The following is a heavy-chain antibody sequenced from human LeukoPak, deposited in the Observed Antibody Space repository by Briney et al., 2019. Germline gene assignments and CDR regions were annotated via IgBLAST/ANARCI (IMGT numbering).Heavy chain of an antibody. CDR1: GFTFSSYG. Sequence: GRSLRLSCAASGFTFSSYGMHWVRQAPGKGLEWVAVISYDGSNKYYADSVKGRFTISRDNSKNTLYLQMNSLRAEDTAVYYCAKDRGGWGNWYFDLWGRGTLVTVSS. D-gene: IGHD6-19*01. CDR2: ISYDGSNK. CDR3: AKDRGGWGNWYFDL. V-gene: IGHV3-30*18. J-gene: IGHJ2*01.